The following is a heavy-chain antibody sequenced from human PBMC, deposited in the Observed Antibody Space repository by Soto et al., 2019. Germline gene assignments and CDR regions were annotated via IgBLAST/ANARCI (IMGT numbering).Heavy chain of an antibody. CDR2: ISGSGGST. J-gene: IGHJ3*02. V-gene: IGHV3-23*01. CDR3: AKCIDPYSSGWFDAFDI. CDR1: GFTFSSYA. D-gene: IGHD6-19*01. Sequence: GGSLRLSCAASGFTFSSYAMNWVRQAPGKGLEWVSAISGSGGSTYYTDSVKGRFTISRDKSKNTLYLQMNSLRAEDTAVYYCAKCIDPYSSGWFDAFDIWGQGTMVTVSS.